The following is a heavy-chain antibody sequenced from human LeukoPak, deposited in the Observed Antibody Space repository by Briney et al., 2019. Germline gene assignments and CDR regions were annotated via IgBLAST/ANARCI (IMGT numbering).Heavy chain of an antibody. J-gene: IGHJ4*02. CDR2: ISSSSSYI. V-gene: IGHV3-21*01. CDR1: AFTFSSYS. CDR3: ARDSEPDFWSGYYCLDY. Sequence: GGSLRLSCAASAFTFSSYSMNWVRQAPGKGLEWVSSISSSSSYIYYADSVKGRFTISRDNAKNSLYLQMNSLRAEDTAVYYCARDSEPDFWSGYYCLDYWGQGTLVTVSS. D-gene: IGHD3-3*01.